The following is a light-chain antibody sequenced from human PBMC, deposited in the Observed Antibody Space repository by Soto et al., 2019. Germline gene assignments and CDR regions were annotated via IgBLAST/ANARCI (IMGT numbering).Light chain of an antibody. Sequence: DIQMTQSPPSLSASVGDRVTITCRASQGIRKNLAWYQQKPGKVPQLLMYAASTLQSGVPSRLSGSGSGTDFTLTISSLQPEDVATYYCQKYNSAPWTFGQGTKVEIK. CDR1: QGIRKN. V-gene: IGKV1-27*01. CDR3: QKYNSAPWT. J-gene: IGKJ1*01. CDR2: AAS.